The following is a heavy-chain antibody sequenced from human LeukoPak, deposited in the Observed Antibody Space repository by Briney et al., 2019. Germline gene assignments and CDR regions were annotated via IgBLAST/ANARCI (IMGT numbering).Heavy chain of an antibody. D-gene: IGHD1-1*01. V-gene: IGHV3-49*01. J-gene: IGHJ4*02. Sequence: PTGGSLRLSCTVSGFTFGDYAMSWIRQAPGKGLEWVGFIRSKAYGETADYAASVKGRFTISRDGTKAIAYLQMNSLKTEDTAVYHCTRDRGAYNLYDYWGQGTLVTVSS. CDR2: IRSKAYGETA. CDR3: TRDRGAYNLYDY. CDR1: GFTFGDYA.